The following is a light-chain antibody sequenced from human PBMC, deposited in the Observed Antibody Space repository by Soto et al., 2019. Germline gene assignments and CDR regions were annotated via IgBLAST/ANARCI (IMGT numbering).Light chain of an antibody. CDR3: RSYTSSSTLV. Sequence: QSVLTQPPSASGTPGQSITISCTGTSSDVGGYNYVSWYQQHAGKAHNLMIYDVSNRPGGVSNDFSGSKSGNTASLTISGVQAEDEADYYCRSYTSSSTLVFGGGTQLTVL. CDR2: DVS. J-gene: IGLJ2*01. V-gene: IGLV2-14*01. CDR1: SSDVGGYNY.